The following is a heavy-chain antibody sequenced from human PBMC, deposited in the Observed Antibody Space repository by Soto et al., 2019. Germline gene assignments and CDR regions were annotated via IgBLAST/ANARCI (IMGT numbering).Heavy chain of an antibody. CDR2: IYYSGST. CDR3: ATDSGHNYGYFRWFDP. CDR1: GGSISSSSYY. J-gene: IGHJ5*02. D-gene: IGHD5-18*01. V-gene: IGHV4-61*01. Sequence: SETLSLTCTVSGGSISSSSYYWGWIRQPPGKGLEWIGHIYYSGSTNYNPALKSRVTISVDTSKSQFSLKLSSVTAADTAVYYCATDSGHNYGYFRWFDPWGQGTLVTVSS.